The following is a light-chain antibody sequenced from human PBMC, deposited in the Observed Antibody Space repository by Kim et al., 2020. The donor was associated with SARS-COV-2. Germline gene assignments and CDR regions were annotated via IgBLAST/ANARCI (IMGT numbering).Light chain of an antibody. CDR3: QVWDSGSERVV. V-gene: IGLV3-21*01. CDR1: RMGRRN. J-gene: IGLJ2*01. CDR2: DNI. Sequence: APGKAATIICGEDRMGRRNEHWYQQKPGKAPVVVFYDNIDRPSGSPEGFAGSNSGNTATLTIGRVDAGDEADYFCQVWDSGSERVVFGGGTQLTVL.